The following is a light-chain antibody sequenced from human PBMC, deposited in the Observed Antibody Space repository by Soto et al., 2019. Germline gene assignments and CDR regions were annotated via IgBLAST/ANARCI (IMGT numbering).Light chain of an antibody. CDR1: QSISSW. Sequence: DIQMTQSPSTLSASVGDRVIITCRASQSISSWLAWYQQKPGKAPNLLIYRASTLKSGIPSGFSGSGSGTEFTLTISSLQPDDFATYYCQQYDRASWTFGQGTKVEIK. J-gene: IGKJ1*01. CDR2: RAS. CDR3: QQYDRASWT. V-gene: IGKV1-5*03.